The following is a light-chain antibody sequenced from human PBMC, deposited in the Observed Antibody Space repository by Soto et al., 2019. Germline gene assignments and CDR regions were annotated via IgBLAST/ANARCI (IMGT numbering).Light chain of an antibody. CDR2: EVS. V-gene: IGLV2-14*01. J-gene: IGLJ1*01. CDR3: CSYTNSNTLV. Sequence: QSALTQPASVSGSPGQSTTISCTGTSSDVGGYNYVSWYQQHPGKAPKVMIYEVSNRPSGVSNRFSGSKSGNTASLTISGLQAEDEADYYCCSYTNSNTLVFGTGTKLTVL. CDR1: SSDVGGYNY.